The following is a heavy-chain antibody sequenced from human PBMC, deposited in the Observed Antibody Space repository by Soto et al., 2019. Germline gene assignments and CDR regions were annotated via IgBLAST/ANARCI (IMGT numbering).Heavy chain of an antibody. Sequence: QEQLVQSGAEVKKPGASVVISCKTSGYTFSAYNIFWVRQAPGQGLEFVGVINPSGGGAGYPPSFQGRVTMTRDTSTRTVYMELSSLKSEDTAVYYCAKGRSLTVLAYYYHGWDVWGQGTTVTVSS. CDR3: AKGRSLTVLAYYYHGWDV. J-gene: IGHJ6*02. CDR1: GYTFSAYN. D-gene: IGHD7-27*01. V-gene: IGHV1-46*01. CDR2: INPSGGGA.